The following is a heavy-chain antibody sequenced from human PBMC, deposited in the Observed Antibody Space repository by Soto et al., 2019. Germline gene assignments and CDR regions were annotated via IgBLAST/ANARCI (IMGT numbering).Heavy chain of an antibody. J-gene: IGHJ5*01. Sequence: SETLSLTCAVYGGSFSGYYWSWIRQPPGKGLEWIGEINHSGSTNYNPSLKSRVTISVDTSKNQFSLKLSSVTAADTAVYYCAKRPTELFFGELLPPERLFASCGQGTLVTVSS. V-gene: IGHV4-34*01. CDR1: GGSFSGYY. D-gene: IGHD3-10*01. CDR2: INHSGST. CDR3: AKRPTELFFGELLPPERLFAS.